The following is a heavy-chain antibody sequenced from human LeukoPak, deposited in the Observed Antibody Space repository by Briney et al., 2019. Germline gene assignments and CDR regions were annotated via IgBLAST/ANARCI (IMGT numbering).Heavy chain of an antibody. J-gene: IGHJ6*03. V-gene: IGHV3-20*04. D-gene: IGHD2-8*01. CDR1: GFTFSSYE. CDR2: INWNGGNT. Sequence: GGSLRLSCAASGFTFSSYEMNWARQAPGKGLEWVSGINWNGGNTGYADSVKGRFTISRDNVKNSLYLQMNSLRAEDTALYYCARAPGVRYYYYMDVWGKGTTVTVSS. CDR3: ARAPGVRYYYYMDV.